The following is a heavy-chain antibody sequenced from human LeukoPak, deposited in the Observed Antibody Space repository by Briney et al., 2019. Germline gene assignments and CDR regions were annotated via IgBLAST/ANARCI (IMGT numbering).Heavy chain of an antibody. D-gene: IGHD6-19*01. CDR2: IYYSGGT. CDR3: ARHAYRSGWLDF. V-gene: IGHV4-39*01. J-gene: IGHJ4*02. CDR1: GGSISSSSYY. Sequence: KPSETLPLTCTVSGGSISSSSYYWVWIRQPPGKGLEWIGTIYYSGGTYYNPSLDSRVTISVDTSKNQFSLRLSSVTAADTAVYYCARHAYRSGWLDFWGQGTLVTVSS.